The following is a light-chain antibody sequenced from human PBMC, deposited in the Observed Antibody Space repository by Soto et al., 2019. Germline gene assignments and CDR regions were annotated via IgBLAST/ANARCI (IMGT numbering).Light chain of an antibody. J-gene: IGKJ4*01. CDR3: HQYATVPLT. CDR2: GAS. Sequence: EIVLTQSPGTLSLSPGDRATLSCRASQSVGRDYLAWFQHKGGQAPRLLVHGASNRATGIPDRFSGSGSGTDFTLIISRLEPEDFAVYYCHQYATVPLTFGGGTKVEI. CDR1: QSVGRDY. V-gene: IGKV3-20*01.